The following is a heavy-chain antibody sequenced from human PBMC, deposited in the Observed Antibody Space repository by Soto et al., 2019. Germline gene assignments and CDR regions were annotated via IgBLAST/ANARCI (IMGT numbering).Heavy chain of an antibody. D-gene: IGHD2-2*01. J-gene: IGHJ4*02. CDR3: ARGRKNIVVVPAAIRLAGRGDYYFDY. CDR1: GGSFSGYY. Sequence: SETLSLTCAVYGGSFSGYYWSWIRQPPGKGLEWIGEINHSGSTNHNPSLKSRVTISVDTSKNQFSLKLSSVTAADTAVYYCARGRKNIVVVPAAIRLAGRGDYYFDYWGQGTLVTVSS. V-gene: IGHV4-34*01. CDR2: INHSGST.